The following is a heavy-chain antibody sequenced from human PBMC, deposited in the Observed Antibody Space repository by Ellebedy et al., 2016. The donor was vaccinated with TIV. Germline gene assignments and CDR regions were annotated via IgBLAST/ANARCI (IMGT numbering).Heavy chain of an antibody. CDR3: AKEGGVRGVIHGYFDY. CDR2: ISGSGGST. Sequence: GESLKISXAASGFTFSSYAMSWVRQAPGKGLEWVSAISGSGGSTYCADSVKGRFTISRDNSKNTLYLQMNSLRAEDTAVYYCAKEGGVRGVIHGYFDYWGQGTLVTVSS. J-gene: IGHJ4*02. CDR1: GFTFSSYA. V-gene: IGHV3-23*01. D-gene: IGHD3-10*01.